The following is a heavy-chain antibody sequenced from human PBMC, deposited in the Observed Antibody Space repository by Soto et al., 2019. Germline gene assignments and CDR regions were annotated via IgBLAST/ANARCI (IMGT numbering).Heavy chain of an antibody. V-gene: IGHV3-23*01. D-gene: IGHD3-3*01. J-gene: IGHJ6*02. CDR1: GFTLDTVV. CDR2: VTASGGRA. Sequence: EVQLLESGGGWGQPGGSLRLSCAASGFTLDTVVMSWVRQVAGKGLEWVSTVTASGGRAYYADSVKGRFTISRDNSKNTLYLQMSSLGVEDTALYYCAVHLGQNYYTMDVWGLGTTGTVAS. CDR3: AVHLGQNYYTMDV.